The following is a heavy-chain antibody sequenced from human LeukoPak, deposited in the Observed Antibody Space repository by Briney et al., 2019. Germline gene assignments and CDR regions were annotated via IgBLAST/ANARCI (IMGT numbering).Heavy chain of an antibody. CDR2: ISAYNGNT. CDR1: GYTFTSYG. CDR3: ARDINHLAAAGTDYDY. J-gene: IGHJ4*02. Sequence: GASVKVSCKASGYTFTSYGISWVRQAPGQGLEWMGWISAYNGNTNYAQKLQGRVTMTTDTSTSTAYMELRSLRSDDTAVYCCARDINHLAAAGTDYDYWGQGTLVTVSS. V-gene: IGHV1-18*01. D-gene: IGHD6-13*01.